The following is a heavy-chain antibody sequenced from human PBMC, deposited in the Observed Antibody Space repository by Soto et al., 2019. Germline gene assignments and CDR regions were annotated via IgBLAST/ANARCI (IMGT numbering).Heavy chain of an antibody. Sequence: QLQLQESGPGLVKPSETLSLTCTVSGGSISSSSYYWGWIRQPPGKGLEWIGSIYYSASTYYNPSLKSRVTISVDTSKNLFSLKLSSVTAADTAVYYCARQRAVDIVVVVAANFDYWGQGTLVTVSS. CDR3: ARQRAVDIVVVVAANFDY. J-gene: IGHJ4*02. V-gene: IGHV4-39*01. D-gene: IGHD2-15*01. CDR1: GGSISSSSYY. CDR2: IYYSAST.